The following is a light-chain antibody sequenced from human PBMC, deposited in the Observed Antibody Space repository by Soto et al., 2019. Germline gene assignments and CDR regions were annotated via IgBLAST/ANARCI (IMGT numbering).Light chain of an antibody. CDR3: SSYTSSSTLV. CDR1: SSDVGAYDY. J-gene: IGLJ1*01. V-gene: IGLV2-14*03. Sequence: QSVLPQPASVSGSPGQSITVSCIGTSSDVGAYDYVSWYQHHPGKAPKLMIYDVSYRPSGVSNRFSGSKSGNTASLTISGPQAEDEADYYCSSYTSSSTLVFGTGTKVTVL. CDR2: DVS.